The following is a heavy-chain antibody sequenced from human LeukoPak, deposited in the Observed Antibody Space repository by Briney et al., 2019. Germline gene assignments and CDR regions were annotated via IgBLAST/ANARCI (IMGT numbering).Heavy chain of an antibody. CDR3: ARVSSHFDY. CDR2: ISYDGSNK. V-gene: IGHV3-30-3*01. CDR1: GFTFSSYA. Sequence: GGSLRLSCAASGFTFSSYAMHWVRQAPGKGLEWVAVISYDGSNKYYADSVKGRFTISRDNAKNSLYLQMNSLRAEDTAVYYCARVSSHFDYWGQGTLVTVSS. J-gene: IGHJ4*02.